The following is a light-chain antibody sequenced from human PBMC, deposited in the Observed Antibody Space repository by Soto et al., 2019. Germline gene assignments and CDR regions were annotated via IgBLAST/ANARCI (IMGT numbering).Light chain of an antibody. CDR2: GAS. V-gene: IGKV3-15*01. J-gene: IGKJ1*01. CDR3: QQYNNWPRT. Sequence: EIVMTQSPATLSVSPGERATLSCRASQSVSSKLAWYQQKPGQAPRLLIYGASTNATGIPARLSGSGSGTEFTLTISSLQSEDFAVYYCQQYNNWPRTFGQGTKVEIK. CDR1: QSVSSK.